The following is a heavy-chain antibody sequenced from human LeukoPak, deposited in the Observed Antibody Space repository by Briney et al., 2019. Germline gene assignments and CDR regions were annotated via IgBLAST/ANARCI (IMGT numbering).Heavy chain of an antibody. Sequence: SETLSLTCTVSGGSISSSSFYWGWIRQPPGKGLEWIGFIHYRGSTNYNPSLESRVTMSVDTSKNQFSVKLTSVTAADTAVYYCARHSPYGDSSFDYWGQGTLVTVSS. J-gene: IGHJ4*02. D-gene: IGHD4-17*01. CDR2: IHYRGST. CDR1: GGSISSSSFY. V-gene: IGHV4-61*05. CDR3: ARHSPYGDSSFDY.